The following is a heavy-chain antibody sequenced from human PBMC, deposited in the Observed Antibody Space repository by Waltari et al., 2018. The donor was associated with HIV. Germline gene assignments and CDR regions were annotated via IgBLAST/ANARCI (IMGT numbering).Heavy chain of an antibody. Sequence: QVQLVQSGAEVKKPGASVRLSCKASGYAFTTFYIHWLRQAPGQSPDWMGIVNPTSGTTSYPQRFQGRVTMARDTSTSTAYMELTGLKSEDTAFYYCARGGPLSGPATPFDRWGQGTLITVSS. CDR2: VNPTSGTT. CDR3: ARGGPLSGPATPFDR. V-gene: IGHV1-46*01. CDR1: GYAFTTFY. J-gene: IGHJ5*02.